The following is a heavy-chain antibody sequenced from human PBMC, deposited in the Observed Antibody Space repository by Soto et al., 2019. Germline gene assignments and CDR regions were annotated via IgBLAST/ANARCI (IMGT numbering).Heavy chain of an antibody. CDR1: GFTFSNYA. J-gene: IGHJ5*02. CDR2: ITGNGGYT. V-gene: IGHV3-23*01. D-gene: IGHD2-15*01. CDR3: AKCGASNTCIPPGFDP. Sequence: PGGSLRLSCGVSGFTFSNYAMAWVRQAPGKGLEYVSSITGNGGYTYYALSVKGRFTISRDNSKNTLYGQMNSLTAEATATSFCAKCGASNTCIPPGFDPWGQGTMGTVSS.